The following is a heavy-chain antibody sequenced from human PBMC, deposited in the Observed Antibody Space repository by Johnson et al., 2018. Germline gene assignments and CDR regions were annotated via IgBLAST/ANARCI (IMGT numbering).Heavy chain of an antibody. CDR2: ISWNSGSI. CDR1: GFIFDDYS. J-gene: IGHJ3*01. Sequence: VQLVESGGGLVQPGRSLRLSCAASGFIFDDYSMHRVRQAPGKGLEWVAGISWNSGSIGYAESVKGRLTISRANAKNSRYLQMNSLSPEDTALYRWTKNKGPDSRVLNHACELRGQWTMVTVYS. V-gene: IGHV3-9*01. D-gene: IGHD3-22*01. CDR3: TKNKGPDSRVLNHACEL.